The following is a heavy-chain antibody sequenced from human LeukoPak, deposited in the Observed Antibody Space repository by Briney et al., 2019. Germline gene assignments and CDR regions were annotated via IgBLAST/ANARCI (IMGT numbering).Heavy chain of an antibody. CDR1: GFTFNNAW. V-gene: IGHV3-53*01. D-gene: IGHD6-19*01. CDR3: ARTPRSGWYYFDY. CDR2: IYSGGST. J-gene: IGHJ4*02. Sequence: GGSLRLSCAASGFTFNNAWMSWVRQAPGKGLEWVSVIYSGGSTYYADSVKGRFTISRDNSKNTLYLQMNSLRAEDTAVYYCARTPRSGWYYFDYWGQGTLVTVSS.